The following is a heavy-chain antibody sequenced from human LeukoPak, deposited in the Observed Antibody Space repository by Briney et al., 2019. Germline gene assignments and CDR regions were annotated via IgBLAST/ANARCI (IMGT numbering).Heavy chain of an antibody. D-gene: IGHD2-15*01. CDR2: ISSSSSYI. V-gene: IGHV3-21*01. J-gene: IGHJ4*02. CDR1: GFTFSTFT. CDR3: RLYCSGGSCYSGPDY. Sequence: GGSLRLSCVVSGFTFSTFTMNWVRQAPGKGLEWVSCISSSSSYIYYADSVKGRFTISRDNAKNSLYLQMNSLRAEDTAVYYCRLYCSGGSCYSGPDYWGQGTLVTVSS.